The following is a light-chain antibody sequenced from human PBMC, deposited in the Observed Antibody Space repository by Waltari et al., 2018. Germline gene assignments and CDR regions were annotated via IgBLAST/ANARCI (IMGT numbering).Light chain of an antibody. CDR1: QSISSW. V-gene: IGKV1-5*03. CDR2: KSS. J-gene: IGKJ4*01. Sequence: DIQVTQSPSTLSASVGDRVTITCRASQSISSWLAWYQQKPGKAPKLLIYKSSSLESGVPSRFSGSGSGTEFTLTISSLQPDDFATYYCQQYNSFALTFCGGTKVEIK. CDR3: QQYNSFALT.